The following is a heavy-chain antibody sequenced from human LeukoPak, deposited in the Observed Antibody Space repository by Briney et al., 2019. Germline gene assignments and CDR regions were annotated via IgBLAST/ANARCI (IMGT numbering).Heavy chain of an antibody. V-gene: IGHV4-59*01. D-gene: IGHD5-18*01. CDR1: GGSISTYY. Sequence: SETLSLTCSVAGGSISTYYWNWIRQTPGKGLEWIGHISNGNTDYNPSLKSRVTISVDTSKNQSSLRLTSVPAADTAVYYCARDKAHSYGRYFDPWGQGALVIVSS. J-gene: IGHJ5*02. CDR3: ARDKAHSYGRYFDP. CDR2: ISNGNT.